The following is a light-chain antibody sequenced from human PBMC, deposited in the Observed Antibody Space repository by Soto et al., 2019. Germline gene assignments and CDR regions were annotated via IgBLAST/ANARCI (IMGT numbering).Light chain of an antibody. J-gene: IGKJ1*01. CDR3: QQYDSYRET. CDR2: EAS. CDR1: QSIRSW. Sequence: DIQMTQSPSTLSASVGDRVTITCRASQSIRSWLAWYQQKPGKAPKLLIFEASNLENGVPSRFSGSGSGTEFTLTISSLQPDDFATYYCQQYDSYRETFGQGTKVEIK. V-gene: IGKV1-5*03.